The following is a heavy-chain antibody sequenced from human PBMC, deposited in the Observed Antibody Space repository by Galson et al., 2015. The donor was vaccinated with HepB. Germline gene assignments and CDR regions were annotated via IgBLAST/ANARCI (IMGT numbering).Heavy chain of an antibody. D-gene: IGHD5-24*01. CDR2: IVPMFGTT. V-gene: IGHV1-69*13. CDR1: GGTFPNSQ. CDR3: ARGRDAYNCHDN. J-gene: IGHJ4*02. Sequence: SVKVSCKVSGGTFPNSQINWVRQAPGQGLEWMGVIVPMFGTTNYAQKFLGRVTITADGSSTTVHMELNSLKFEDTAVYYCARGRDAYNCHDNWGQGTLVTVSS.